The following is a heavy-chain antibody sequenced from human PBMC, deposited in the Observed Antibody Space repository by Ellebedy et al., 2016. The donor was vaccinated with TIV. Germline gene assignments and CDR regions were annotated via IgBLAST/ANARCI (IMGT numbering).Heavy chain of an antibody. CDR3: AREGEGGFDY. CDR2: INSGGST. CDR1: GFTFSSYA. J-gene: IGHJ4*02. V-gene: IGHV3-23*01. D-gene: IGHD3-16*01. Sequence: GGSLRLSXAASGFTFSSYAMTWVRQAPGKGLEWVSGINSGGSTYYADSVKGRFTISRDDAENSLYLQMNSLRAEDTAVYYCAREGEGGFDYWGQGTLVTVSS.